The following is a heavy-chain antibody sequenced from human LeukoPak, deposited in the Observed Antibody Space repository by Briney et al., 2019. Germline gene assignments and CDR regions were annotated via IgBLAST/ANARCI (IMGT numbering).Heavy chain of an antibody. J-gene: IGHJ4*02. CDR2: IYYSGST. V-gene: IGHV4-59*01. CDR1: GGSISSYY. Sequence: SETLSLTCTVSGGSISSYYWSWIRQPPGKGLEWIGYIYYSGSTNYNPSLKSRVTISVDTSKNQFSLKLSSVTAADTAVYYCARDRGYSDYWGQGTLVTVSS. CDR3: ARDRGYSDY.